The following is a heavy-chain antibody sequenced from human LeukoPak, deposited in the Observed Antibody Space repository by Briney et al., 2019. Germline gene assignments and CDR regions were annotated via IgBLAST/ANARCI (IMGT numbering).Heavy chain of an antibody. D-gene: IGHD2-2*01. CDR1: GFTFSSYS. CDR2: ISSSSSYI. V-gene: IGHV3-21*01. CDR3: GVVPAAMDWFDP. Sequence: GGSLRLSCAASGFTFSSYSMNWVRQAPGKGLEWASSISSSSSYIYYADSVKGRFTIPRDNAKNSLYLQMNSLRAEDTAVYYCGVVPAAMDWFDPWGQGTLVTVSS. J-gene: IGHJ5*02.